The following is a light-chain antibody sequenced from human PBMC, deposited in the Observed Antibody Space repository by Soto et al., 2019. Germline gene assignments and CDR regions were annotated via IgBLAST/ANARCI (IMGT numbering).Light chain of an antibody. J-gene: IGLJ1*01. CDR2: EGS. V-gene: IGLV2-23*01. CDR3: CSYAGSSYV. CDR1: SSDVGSYNL. Sequence: QSVLTQPASVSGSPGQSITISCTGTSSDVGSYNLVSWYQQHPGKAPKLMIYEGSKRPSGVSNRFSGSKSGNTASLTISGLQAEEEADYYCCSYAGSSYVFGTGTKATVL.